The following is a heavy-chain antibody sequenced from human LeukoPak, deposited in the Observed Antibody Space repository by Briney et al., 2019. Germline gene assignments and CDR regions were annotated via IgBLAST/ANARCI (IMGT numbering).Heavy chain of an antibody. CDR2: IKQDGSEK. Sequence: GSLRLSCAASGFTFSSYWMSWVRQAPGKGLEWVANIKQDGSEKYYVDSVKGRFTISRDNAKNSLYLQMNSLRAEDTAVYYCARDGEAYCSGGSCYSGFDYWGQGTLVTVSS. CDR1: GFTFSSYW. D-gene: IGHD2-15*01. CDR3: ARDGEAYCSGGSCYSGFDY. J-gene: IGHJ4*02. V-gene: IGHV3-7*01.